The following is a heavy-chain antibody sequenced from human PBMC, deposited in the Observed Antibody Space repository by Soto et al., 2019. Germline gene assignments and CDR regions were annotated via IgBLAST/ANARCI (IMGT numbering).Heavy chain of an antibody. Sequence: QVQLQESGPGLVKPSQTLSLTCTVSGGSISSGGYYWSWLRQHPGKGLEWIGYIFDSGTTYYNPSLKSRVIISVDPSKSQFSLRLTSVTATDTAVYYCASQASGWYPDYWGQGTLVTVSS. J-gene: IGHJ4*02. CDR2: IFDSGTT. CDR1: GGSISSGGYY. CDR3: ASQASGWYPDY. V-gene: IGHV4-31*03. D-gene: IGHD6-19*01.